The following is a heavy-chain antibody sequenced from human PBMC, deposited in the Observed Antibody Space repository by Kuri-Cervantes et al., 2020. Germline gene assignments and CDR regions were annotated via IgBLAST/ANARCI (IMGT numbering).Heavy chain of an antibody. D-gene: IGHD1-26*01. CDR1: GYTFTSYD. CDR3: ARDLYSGSTANWFDP. CDR2: MSPNSGST. Sequence: ASVKVSCKASGYTFTSYDINWVRQATGQGLEWMGWMSPNSGSTGYAQKFQGRVTMTRNTSISTAYMELSSLRSEDTAVYYCARDLYSGSTANWFDPWGQGTLVTVS. J-gene: IGHJ5*02. V-gene: IGHV1-8*01.